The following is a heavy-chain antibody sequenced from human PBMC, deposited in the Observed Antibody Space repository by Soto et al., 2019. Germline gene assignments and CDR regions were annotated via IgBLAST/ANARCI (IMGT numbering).Heavy chain of an antibody. CDR1: GFTFSDHY. V-gene: IGHV3-11*01. D-gene: IGHD6-13*01. CDR3: ARDRSSSWYGRGYHYYGMDV. Sequence: QVRLVESGGGLVKPGGSLRVSCTASGFTFSDHYMSWIRQAPGKGLEWVSYISPSGDIIYYANSVEGRLTISRDNVKNSLYLQMNSLRAEDTAVYYCARDRSSSWYGRGYHYYGMDVWGQGATVTVSS. J-gene: IGHJ6*02. CDR2: ISPSGDII.